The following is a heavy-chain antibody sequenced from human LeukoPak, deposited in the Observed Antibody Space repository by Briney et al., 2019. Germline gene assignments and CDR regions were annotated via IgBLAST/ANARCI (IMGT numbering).Heavy chain of an antibody. CDR1: GFILSDYY. J-gene: IGHJ6*02. CDR2: IYYSGST. V-gene: IGHV4-59*01. D-gene: IGHD5-18*01. Sequence: GSLRLSCAASGFILSDYYMSWIRQPPGKGLEWIGYIYYSGSTNYNPSLKSRVTISVDTSKNQFSLKLSSVTAADTAVYYCARGYSYGRSYYYYGMDVWGQGTTVTVSS. CDR3: ARGYSYGRSYYYYGMDV.